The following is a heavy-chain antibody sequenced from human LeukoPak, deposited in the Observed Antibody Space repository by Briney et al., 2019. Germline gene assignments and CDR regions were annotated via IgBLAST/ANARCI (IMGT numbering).Heavy chain of an antibody. CDR3: AAPGASGFVGNFWSGPLDY. Sequence: ASVTVSCRASGYIFTSHYMHWVRQAPGQGLEWMGIINPSAGSTSYPQKFQGRVTMTRDTSTSTVYMELSSLRSEDTAVYYCAAPGASGFVGNFWSGPLDYWGQGTLVSVSS. CDR2: INPSAGST. D-gene: IGHD3-3*01. CDR1: GYIFTSHY. V-gene: IGHV1-46*01. J-gene: IGHJ4*02.